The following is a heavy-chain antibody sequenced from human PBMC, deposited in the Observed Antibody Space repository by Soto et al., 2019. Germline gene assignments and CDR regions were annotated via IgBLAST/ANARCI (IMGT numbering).Heavy chain of an antibody. CDR1: GDSVSSNSGG. J-gene: IGHJ6*02. V-gene: IGHV6-1*01. Sequence: SQTLSLTCAISGDSVSSNSGGWNWIRQSPSRGLEWLGRTYYRSKWYNDYAVSVKSRITINPDTSKNQFSLHLNSMTPEDTAVYDCARDEYGLDVWGQGTTVTVSS. CDR3: ARDEYGLDV. CDR2: TYYRSKWYN.